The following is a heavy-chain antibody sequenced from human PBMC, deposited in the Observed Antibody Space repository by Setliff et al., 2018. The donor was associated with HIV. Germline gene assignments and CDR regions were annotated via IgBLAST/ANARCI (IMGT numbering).Heavy chain of an antibody. CDR2: ITSTSTYI. J-gene: IGHJ2*01. D-gene: IGHD5-12*01. Sequence: PGGSLRLSCAASGFAFNTYSMNWVRQAPGKGLEWVSSITSTSTYIYYADSVKGRLTISRGNAKNSLYLQMNSLRADDTAVYFCARYYPGYSGYTGAWCFDLWGRGTLVTVSS. CDR1: GFAFNTYS. CDR3: ARYYPGYSGYTGAWCFDL. V-gene: IGHV3-21*01.